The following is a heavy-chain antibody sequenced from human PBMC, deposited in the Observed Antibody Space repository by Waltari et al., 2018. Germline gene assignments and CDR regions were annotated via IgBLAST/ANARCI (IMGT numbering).Heavy chain of an antibody. V-gene: IGHV3-21*01. CDR2: ISSSSSYI. CDR1: GFTFSSYS. CDR3: AREEGRGAIPSPEDAFDI. Sequence: EVQLLESGGGLVQPGGSLRLSCAASGFTFSSYSMNWVRQAPGKGLEWVSSISSSSSYIYDADSVKGGFTISRDNAKKSLYLQMNSLRAEDTAVYYCAREEGRGAIPSPEDAFDIWGQGTMVTVSS. D-gene: IGHD3-10*01. J-gene: IGHJ3*02.